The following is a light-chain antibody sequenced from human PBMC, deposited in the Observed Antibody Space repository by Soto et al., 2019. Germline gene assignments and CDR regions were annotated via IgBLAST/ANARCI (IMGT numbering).Light chain of an antibody. CDR1: QTISTY. J-gene: IGKJ1*01. CDR2: GAS. V-gene: IGKV1-39*01. Sequence: DIQMTQSPSSLSASVGDRVTITCRASQTISTYLNWYQQKPGKAPNLLIYGASSLQSGVPSRFSGSGSGTDFTLTISSLQPEDFATYYCQQSYNAPPTFGQGTKVEIK. CDR3: QQSYNAPPT.